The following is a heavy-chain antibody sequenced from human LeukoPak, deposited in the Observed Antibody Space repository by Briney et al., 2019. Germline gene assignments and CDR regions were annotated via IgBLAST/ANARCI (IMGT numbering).Heavy chain of an antibody. CDR2: IDWDDDK. J-gene: IGHJ6*02. Sequence: SGPALVKPTQTLTLTCTFSGFSLSTSGMCVSWIRQPPGKALEWLARIDWDDDKYYRTSLKTRLTISKDTSKNQVVLTMTNMDPVGTATYYCARLYCSSTGYYYYYGMDVWGQGTTVTVSS. CDR1: GFSLSTSGMC. V-gene: IGHV2-70*11. CDR3: ARLYCSSTGYYYYYGMDV. D-gene: IGHD2-2*01.